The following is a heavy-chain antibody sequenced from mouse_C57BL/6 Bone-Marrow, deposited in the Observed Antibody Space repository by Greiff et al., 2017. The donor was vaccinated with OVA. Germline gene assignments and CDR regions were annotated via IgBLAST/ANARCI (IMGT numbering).Heavy chain of an antibody. V-gene: IGHV1-81*01. J-gene: IGHJ1*03. CDR2: IYPRSGNT. Sequence: VKLQESGAELARPGASVTLSCHASGYTLTSYGISWVKQRTGQGLEWIGEIYPRSGNTYYNEKFKGKAPLTADKSSRTAYMDLRSLTSEDSAVYFCALTQYFDVWGTGTTVTVSS. CDR1: GYTLTSYG. CDR3: ALTQYFDV. D-gene: IGHD4-1*01.